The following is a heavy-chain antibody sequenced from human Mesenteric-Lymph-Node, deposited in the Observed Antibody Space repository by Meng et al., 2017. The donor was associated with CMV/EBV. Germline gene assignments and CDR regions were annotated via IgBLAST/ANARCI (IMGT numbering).Heavy chain of an antibody. CDR3: ARGRVCWSGWNPPYGMDV. CDR1: GGPTSTVY. CDR2: IPNSGSS. J-gene: IGHJ6*02. Sequence: SETRSLTCPVSGGPTSTVYWTWIRQLPGKGLGWIGYIPNSGSSNYNPSLKSRLTMSVDASQNQFSLNLSSVTAADTAVYYGARGRVCWSGWNPPYGMDVWGQGTPVTVSS. V-gene: IGHV4-59*01. D-gene: IGHD6-19*01.